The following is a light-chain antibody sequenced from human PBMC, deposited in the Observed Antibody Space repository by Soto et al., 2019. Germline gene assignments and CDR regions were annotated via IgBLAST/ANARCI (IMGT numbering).Light chain of an antibody. V-gene: IGKV3-11*01. CDR2: DAS. CDR3: QQRSNWPPLLT. Sequence: ETVLTQSPATLSLSPGERATLSCRASQSVGSYLAWYQQKPDQAPRLLIYDASTRATGIPARFSGSGSGTDFTLTISSLETEDFAVYYCQQRSNWPPLLTFGGGTKVEIK. J-gene: IGKJ4*01. CDR1: QSVGSY.